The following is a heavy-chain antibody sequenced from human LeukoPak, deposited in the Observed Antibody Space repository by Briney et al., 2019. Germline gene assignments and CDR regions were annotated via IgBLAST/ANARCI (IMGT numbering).Heavy chain of an antibody. Sequence: GASVKVSCKASGYTFTSYGISWVRQAPGQGLEWMGWISAYNGNKNYAQKLQGRVTMTTDTSTSTAYMELRSLRSDDTAVYYCARGSPPRVYYDRSGYYSYYFDYWGQGTLVTVSS. CDR3: ARGSPPRVYYDRSGYYSYYFDY. D-gene: IGHD3-22*01. CDR2: ISAYNGNK. V-gene: IGHV1-18*01. CDR1: GYTFTSYG. J-gene: IGHJ4*02.